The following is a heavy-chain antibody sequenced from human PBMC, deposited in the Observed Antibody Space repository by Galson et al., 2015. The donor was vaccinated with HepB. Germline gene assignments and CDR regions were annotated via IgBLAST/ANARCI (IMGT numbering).Heavy chain of an antibody. J-gene: IGHJ3*02. CDR3: ARDRIGAGDAFDI. D-gene: IGHD3-16*01. CDR1: GYTFTNHG. V-gene: IGHV1-18*01. CDR2: INTYDGNT. Sequence: SVKVSCKASGYTFTNHGISWVRQAPGQGLEWMGWINTYDGNTNYAQRLQGRVTMTTDTSTTTAYMDLRSLGSDDTAVYYCARDRIGAGDAFDIWGQGTMVTVSS.